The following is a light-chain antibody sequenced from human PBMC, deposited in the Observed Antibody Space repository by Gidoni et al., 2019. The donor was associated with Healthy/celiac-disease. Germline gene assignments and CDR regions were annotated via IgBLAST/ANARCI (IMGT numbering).Light chain of an antibody. J-gene: IGKJ4*01. V-gene: IGKV3-20*01. CDR2: GAS. CDR3: QQYGSSPPLT. Sequence: EIVLTQSPGTLSLSPGERATLSCRASQSGSSSYLACDQQKPGQAPSILIYGASSSATGIPARFSGSGSGTDFTLTISRLEPEDFAVYYCQQYGSSPPLTFXGXTKVEIK. CDR1: QSGSSSY.